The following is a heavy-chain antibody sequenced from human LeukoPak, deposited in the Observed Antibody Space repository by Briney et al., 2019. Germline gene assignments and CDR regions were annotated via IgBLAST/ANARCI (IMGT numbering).Heavy chain of an antibody. V-gene: IGHV4-34*01. CDR2: INHSGST. Sequence: PSETLSLTCAVYGGSFSGYYWSWIRQPPGKGLEWIGEINHSGSTNYNPSLKSRVTIPVDKSKNQFSLKLSSVTAADTAVYYCARVPYIVVVVAATPGHWFDPWGQGTLVTVSS. CDR1: GGSFSGYY. J-gene: IGHJ5*02. D-gene: IGHD2-15*01. CDR3: ARVPYIVVVVAATPGHWFDP.